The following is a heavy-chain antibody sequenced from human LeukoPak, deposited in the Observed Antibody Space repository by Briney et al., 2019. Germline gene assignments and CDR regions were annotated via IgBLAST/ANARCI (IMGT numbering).Heavy chain of an antibody. V-gene: IGHV3-30-3*01. Sequence: PGGSLRLSCAASGFTFSSYAMHWVRQAPGKGLEWVAVISYDGSNKYYADSVKGRFTISRDNPKNTLYLQMNSLRAEDTAVYYCARDPYDSSGYSYFDYWGQGTLVTVSS. CDR3: ARDPYDSSGYSYFDY. CDR1: GFTFSSYA. CDR2: ISYDGSNK. D-gene: IGHD3-22*01. J-gene: IGHJ4*02.